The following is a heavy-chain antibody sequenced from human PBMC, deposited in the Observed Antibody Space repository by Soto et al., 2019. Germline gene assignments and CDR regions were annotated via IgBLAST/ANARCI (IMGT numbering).Heavy chain of an antibody. Sequence: EVQLLESGGGLVQPGGSLRLSCAASGFTFSSYAMSWVRQAPGKGLEWVSVISGSGGRTNYADSVKGRFTISRDNSKNTLYLQMNSLRAEDTAVYYYAKASYDILTGYSPDYWGQGTLVTVSS. V-gene: IGHV3-23*01. J-gene: IGHJ4*02. CDR2: ISGSGGRT. D-gene: IGHD3-9*01. CDR1: GFTFSSYA. CDR3: AKASYDILTGYSPDY.